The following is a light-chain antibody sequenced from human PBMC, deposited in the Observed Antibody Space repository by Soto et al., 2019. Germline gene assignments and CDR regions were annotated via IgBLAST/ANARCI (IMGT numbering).Light chain of an antibody. J-gene: IGKJ4*01. CDR2: AAS. CDR1: QGISSY. Sequence: DIQLTQSPSFLSASVGDRVTITCRASQGISSYLAWYQQKPGKAPRLLIYAASTLQSGVPSRFSGSGSDTEFTLTISSLQPEDFATYYCQQLNNYPLTFGGGTKVDI. V-gene: IGKV1-9*01. CDR3: QQLNNYPLT.